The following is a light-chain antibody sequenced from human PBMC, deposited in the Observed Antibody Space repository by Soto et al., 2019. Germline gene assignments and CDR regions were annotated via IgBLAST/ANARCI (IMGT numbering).Light chain of an antibody. CDR3: CSDAGSYV. V-gene: IGLV2-11*01. Sequence: QSALTQPRSVSGSPGQSVTISCTGTSSDVGGYNYVSWYQQHPGKAPKLMIYDVSKRPSGVPDRFFGSKSGNTAYLTISGLQSEDEADYYCCSDAGSYVFGTGTKLTVL. CDR2: DVS. CDR1: SSDVGGYNY. J-gene: IGLJ1*01.